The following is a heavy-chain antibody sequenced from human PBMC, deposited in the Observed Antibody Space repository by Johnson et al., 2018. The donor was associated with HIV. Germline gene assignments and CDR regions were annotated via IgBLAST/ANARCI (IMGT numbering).Heavy chain of an antibody. D-gene: IGHD1-26*01. V-gene: IGHV3-66*02. J-gene: IGHJ3*01. CDR3: ASDGWELLGVAAFDV. CDR2: IYSGDTT. Sequence: VQLVESGGGLVQPGGSLRLSCASGFTVSTNYMSWVRQAPGKGLEWVSVIYSGDTTYYADSVKGRFTISRDTSKNTMYLHMNRLRPEDTAVYYCASDGWELLGVAAFDVWGQGTLVTVSS. CDR1: GFTVSTNY.